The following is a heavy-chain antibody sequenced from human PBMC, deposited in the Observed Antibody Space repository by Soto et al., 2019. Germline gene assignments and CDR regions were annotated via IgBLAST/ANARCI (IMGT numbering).Heavy chain of an antibody. CDR3: ARGYGDYAVSWFDP. Sequence: QVQLVQSGAEVKKPGASVKVYCKASGYTFTSYAMHWVRQAPGQRLEWMGWINAGNGNTKYSQKFQGRVTITRDTSASTAYMELSSLRSEDTAVYYCARGYGDYAVSWFDPWGQGTLVTVSS. CDR2: INAGNGNT. D-gene: IGHD4-17*01. CDR1: GYTFTSYA. V-gene: IGHV1-3*01. J-gene: IGHJ5*02.